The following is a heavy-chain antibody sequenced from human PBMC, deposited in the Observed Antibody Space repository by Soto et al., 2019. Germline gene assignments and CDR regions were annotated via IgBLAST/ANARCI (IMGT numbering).Heavy chain of an antibody. J-gene: IGHJ3*02. D-gene: IGHD6-6*01. Sequence: QVQLVESGGGVVQPGRSLRLSCAASGFTFSSYGMHWVRQAPGKGLEWVAVIWYDGSNKYYADSVKGRFTISRDNSKNTLYQQMNSLRAEDTAVYYCARDDTTVVARPDAFDIWGQGTMVTVSS. CDR3: ARDDTTVVARPDAFDI. CDR2: IWYDGSNK. CDR1: GFTFSSYG. V-gene: IGHV3-33*01.